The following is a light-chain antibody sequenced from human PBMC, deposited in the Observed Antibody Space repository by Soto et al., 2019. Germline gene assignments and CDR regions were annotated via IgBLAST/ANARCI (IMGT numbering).Light chain of an antibody. CDR1: QGISSY. V-gene: IGKV1-8*01. CDR2: AAS. Sequence: AIRMTQSPSSFSASTGDRVTITCRASQGISSYLAWYQQKPGKAPKLLIYAASTLQSGVPSRFSGSASGTYFTLTSSCLQSEDFATYYCQQYDSYPPTFGQGTKLEIK. CDR3: QQYDSYPPT. J-gene: IGKJ2*01.